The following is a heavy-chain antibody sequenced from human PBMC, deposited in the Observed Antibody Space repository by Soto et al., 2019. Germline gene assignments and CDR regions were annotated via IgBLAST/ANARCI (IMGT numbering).Heavy chain of an antibody. CDR3: ASFFSFGVVGYPATGTKYYYGMDV. CDR1: GFTFSSYG. CDR2: ISYDGSNK. J-gene: IGHJ6*02. Sequence: GGSLRLSCAASGFTFSSYGMHWVRQAPGKGLEWVTVISYDGSNKYYADSVKGRFTISRDNSKNTLYLQMNSLRAEDTAVYYCASFFSFGVVGYPATGTKYYYGMDVWGQGTTVTVSS. V-gene: IGHV3-30*03. D-gene: IGHD1-1*01.